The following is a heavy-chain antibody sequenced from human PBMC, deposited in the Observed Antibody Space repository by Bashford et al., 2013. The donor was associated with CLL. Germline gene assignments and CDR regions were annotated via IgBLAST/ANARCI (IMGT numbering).Heavy chain of an antibody. J-gene: IGHJ4*03. Sequence: ASVKVSCKASGYTFRTYGISWVRQAPGQGLEWMGWISPHNGNTKYAQKFQGRVTMTTDTSTSTAYMELRSLRSDDTAVYYCARDPSIAATVDSYFDYWGQGTTVTVSS. CDR3: ARDPSIAATVDSYFDY. D-gene: IGHD6-13*01. CDR2: ISPHNGNT. CDR1: GYTFRTYG. V-gene: IGHV1-18*01.